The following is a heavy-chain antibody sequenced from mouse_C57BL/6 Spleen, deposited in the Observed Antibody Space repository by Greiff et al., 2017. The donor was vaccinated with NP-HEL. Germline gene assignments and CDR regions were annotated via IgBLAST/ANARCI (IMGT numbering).Heavy chain of an antibody. J-gene: IGHJ1*03. CDR3: ARRAAITTGVAPYWYFDV. D-gene: IGHD1-1*01. CDR1: GFTFSSYG. V-gene: IGHV5-6*02. CDR2: ISSGGSYT. Sequence: EVMLVESGGDLVKPGGSLKLSCAASGFTFSSYGMSWVRQTPDKRLEWVATISSGGSYTYYPDSVKGRFTISRDNAKNTLYLQMSSLKSEATAMYYCARRAAITTGVAPYWYFDVWGTGTTVTVSS.